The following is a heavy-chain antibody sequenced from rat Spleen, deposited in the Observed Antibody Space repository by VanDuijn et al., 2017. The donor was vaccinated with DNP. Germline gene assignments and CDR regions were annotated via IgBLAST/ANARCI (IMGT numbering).Heavy chain of an antibody. D-gene: IGHD1-5*01. Sequence: EVQLVESGGGLVQPGRSMKLSCAASGFTFSNYGMAWVRQAPAKGLEWVASINTGGTNTYYRDSVKGRFTISRDNAKSSLYLQMNSLKSEDTATYYCARRVIGTTTGEDYWGQGVMVTVSS. CDR2: INTGGTNT. J-gene: IGHJ2*01. CDR1: GFTFSNYG. V-gene: IGHV5-25*01. CDR3: ARRVIGTTTGEDY.